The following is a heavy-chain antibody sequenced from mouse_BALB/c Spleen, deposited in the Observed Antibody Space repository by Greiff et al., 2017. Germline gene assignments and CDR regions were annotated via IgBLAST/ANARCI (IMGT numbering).Heavy chain of an antibody. CDR2: ISTYYGDA. J-gene: IGHJ2*01. V-gene: IGHV1S137*01. CDR1: GYTFTDYA. Sequence: VKLQQSGAELVRPGVSVKISCKGSGYTFTDYAMHWVKQSHAKSLEWIGVISTYYGDASYNQKFKGKATMTVDKSSSTAYMELARLTSEDSAIYYCARGGDFDYWGQGTTLTVSS. CDR3: ARGGDFDY.